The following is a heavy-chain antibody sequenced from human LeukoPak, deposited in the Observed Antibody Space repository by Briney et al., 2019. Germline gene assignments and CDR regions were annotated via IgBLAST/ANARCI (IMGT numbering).Heavy chain of an antibody. V-gene: IGHV1-69*04. Sequence: ASVKVSCKASGGTFSSYAISWVRQAPGQGLEWMGRIIPILGIANCAQKFQGRVTITADKSTSTAYMELSSLRSEDTAVYYCASALGYYYDSSGSQGYWGQGTLVTVSS. CDR3: ASALGYYYDSSGSQGY. D-gene: IGHD3-22*01. CDR1: GGTFSSYA. J-gene: IGHJ4*02. CDR2: IIPILGIA.